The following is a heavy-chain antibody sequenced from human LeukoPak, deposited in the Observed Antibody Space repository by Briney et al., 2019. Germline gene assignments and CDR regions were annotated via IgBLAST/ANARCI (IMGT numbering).Heavy chain of an antibody. J-gene: IGHJ4*02. CDR1: GGSLSSGSYY. Sequence: SETLSLTCTVSGGSLSSGSYYWSWIRQPAGKGLEWIGRIYTSGSTNYNPSLKSRVAISVDTSKNQFSLKLSSVTAADTAVYYCAREVRYYDSSGYYDDYWGQGTLVTVSS. CDR2: IYTSGST. V-gene: IGHV4-61*02. CDR3: AREVRYYDSSGYYDDY. D-gene: IGHD3-22*01.